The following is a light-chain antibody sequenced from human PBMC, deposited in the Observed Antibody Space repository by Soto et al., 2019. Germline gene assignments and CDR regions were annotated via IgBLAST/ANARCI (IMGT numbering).Light chain of an antibody. V-gene: IGKV1-39*01. CDR2: AAS. CDR3: QQRQT. CDR1: QSISSY. Sequence: DIQMTQSPSSLSASVGDRVTITCRASQSISSYLNWYQQKPGHAPELLIYAASSLQSGAPSRFSGSGSGTDFSLTISSLQPEDFATYNCQQRQTFGQSTKVDIK. J-gene: IGKJ1*01.